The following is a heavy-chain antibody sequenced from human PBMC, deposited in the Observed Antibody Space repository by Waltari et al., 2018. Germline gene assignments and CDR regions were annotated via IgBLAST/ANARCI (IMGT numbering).Heavy chain of an antibody. CDR1: GYTFTSYE. Sequence: QVQLVQSGSEVKKPGASVKVSCKASGYTFTSYEIHWVRQATGQGLEWMGWRNRNSGNTGYAQKFQGRVTMTRNTSISTAYMELSSLRSEDTAVYYCARGAMVRGVIYSNWFDPWGQGTLVTVSS. CDR3: ARGAMVRGVIYSNWFDP. CDR2: RNRNSGNT. D-gene: IGHD3-10*01. J-gene: IGHJ5*02. V-gene: IGHV1-8*01.